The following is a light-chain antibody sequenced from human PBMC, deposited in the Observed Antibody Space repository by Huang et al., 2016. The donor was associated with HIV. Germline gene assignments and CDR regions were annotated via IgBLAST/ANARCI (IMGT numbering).Light chain of an antibody. J-gene: IGKJ1*01. CDR1: QSVSSSSTSKAY. Sequence: DIIMTQSPDSLAVSLGERATLNCRSSQSVSSSSTSKAYMAWVHQKPGQPPRLLLFWASTREAGVPDRFSGSGSGTHFTLTIANLEAEDAAIYYCQQYYSSPQTFGQGTRVEVK. CDR3: QQYYSSPQT. CDR2: WAS. V-gene: IGKV4-1*01.